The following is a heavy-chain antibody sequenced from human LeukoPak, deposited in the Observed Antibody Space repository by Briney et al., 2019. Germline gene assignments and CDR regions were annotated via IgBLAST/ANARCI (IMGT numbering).Heavy chain of an antibody. V-gene: IGHV1-8*01. D-gene: IGHD3-3*01. CDR2: MNPNSGNT. CDR3: ASWSESDTIFGVPRGNWFDP. J-gene: IGHJ5*02. Sequence: ASVKVSCKASGYTFTSYDINWVRQATGQGLEWMGWMNPNSGNTGYTQKFQGRVTMTRNTSISTAYMELSSLRSEDTAVYYCASWSESDTIFGVPRGNWFDPWGQGTLVTVSS. CDR1: GYTFTSYD.